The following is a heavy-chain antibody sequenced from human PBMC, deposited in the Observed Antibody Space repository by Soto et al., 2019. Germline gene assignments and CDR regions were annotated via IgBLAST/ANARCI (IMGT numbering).Heavy chain of an antibody. CDR2: IYYSGST. Sequence: QVQLQESGPGLVKPSETLSLTCTVSGGSISSYYWSWIRQPPGKGLEWIGYIYYSGSTNYNPTLKSRVTISVDTSKNQFSRKLSSVTAADTAVYYCAREGPASYGMDVWGQGTTVTVSS. CDR1: GGSISSYY. CDR3: AREGPASYGMDV. V-gene: IGHV4-59*01. J-gene: IGHJ6*02.